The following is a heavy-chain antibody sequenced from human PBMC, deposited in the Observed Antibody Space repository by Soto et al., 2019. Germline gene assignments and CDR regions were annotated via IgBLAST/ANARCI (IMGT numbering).Heavy chain of an antibody. Sequence: QLQQWGAGLVQLSETLSLTCAVNAESFSGYYWSWIRQPPDKGLEWLGEINHRGITNYNPSLKSQVNISVDTSKNRFSQKLSSVTAEDTAVYYGARGRGDYQRTVKPYNWFNPWGEGTLVTVSS. V-gene: IGHV4-34*01. CDR2: INHRGIT. CDR3: ARGRGDYQRTVKPYNWFNP. J-gene: IGHJ5*02. CDR1: AESFSGYY. D-gene: IGHD4-17*01.